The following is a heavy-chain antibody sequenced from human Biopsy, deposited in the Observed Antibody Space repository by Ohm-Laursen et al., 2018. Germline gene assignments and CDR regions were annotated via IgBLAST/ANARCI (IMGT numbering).Heavy chain of an antibody. CDR1: GGSFSGYY. J-gene: IGHJ3*01. D-gene: IGHD5-18*01. CDR2: IYNDVST. Sequence: SETLSLTCAVYGGSFSGYYWSWIRQPPGKGLEWIGNIYNDVSTKYNPSLRSRVTISADKSTNQFSLKLRSVTATDTAVYYCARGYAGLYEAFDFWGQGTVVTVAS. CDR3: ARGYAGLYEAFDF. V-gene: IGHV4-59*01.